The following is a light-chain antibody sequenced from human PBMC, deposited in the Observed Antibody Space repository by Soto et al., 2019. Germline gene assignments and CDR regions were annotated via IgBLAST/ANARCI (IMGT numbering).Light chain of an antibody. Sequence: QSVLTQPPSASGTPGQRVTISCSGSSSNIGTYAVNWYQQLPRTAPKLLIFSDIQRPSGVPDRFSGSKSGTSASLAMSGLQSEDEADYYCAAWDDSLNGVVFGGGTKLTVL. CDR1: SSNIGTYA. CDR3: AAWDDSLNGVV. CDR2: SDI. V-gene: IGLV1-44*01. J-gene: IGLJ2*01.